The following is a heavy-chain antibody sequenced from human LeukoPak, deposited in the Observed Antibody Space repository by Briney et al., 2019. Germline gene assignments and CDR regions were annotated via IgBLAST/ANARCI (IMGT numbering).Heavy chain of an antibody. J-gene: IGHJ4*02. CDR2: IIPIFGTA. V-gene: IGHV1-69*01. CDR1: GGTFSSYA. CDR3: ARELAYYDSGSSLDH. Sequence: GASVKVSCKASGGTFSSYAISWVRQAPGQGLEWMGGIIPIFGTANYAQKFQGRVTITADESTSTAYMELSSLRSEDTAVYYCARELAYYDSGSSLDHWGQGTQVTVSS. D-gene: IGHD3-10*01.